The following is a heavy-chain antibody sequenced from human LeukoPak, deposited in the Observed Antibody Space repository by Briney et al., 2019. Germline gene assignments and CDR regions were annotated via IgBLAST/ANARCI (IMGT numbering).Heavy chain of an antibody. J-gene: IGHJ3*02. CDR3: AREMSTNHDAFDM. Sequence: GGSLRLSCAASGFTFSSYSMNWVRQAPGKGLEWVSYISSSGSTIYYADSVKGRFTISRDNAKNSLYLQMNSLRAEDTAVYYCAREMSTNHDAFDMWGQGTMVTVSS. D-gene: IGHD5-24*01. CDR2: ISSSGSTI. CDR1: GFTFSSYS. V-gene: IGHV3-48*01.